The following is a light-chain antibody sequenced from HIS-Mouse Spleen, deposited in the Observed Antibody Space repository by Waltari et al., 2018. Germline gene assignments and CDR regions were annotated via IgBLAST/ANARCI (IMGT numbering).Light chain of an antibody. CDR1: ALPKKY. CDR2: EDS. V-gene: IGLV3-10*01. J-gene: IGLJ2*01. Sequence: SYELTQPPSVSVSPGQTARITCSGDALPKKYAYWSQQKSGQAPVLVLYEDSKRPSWIPERFSGSSSGTMATLTISGAQVEDEADYYCYSTDSSGNHRVFGGGTKLTVL. CDR3: YSTDSSGNHRV.